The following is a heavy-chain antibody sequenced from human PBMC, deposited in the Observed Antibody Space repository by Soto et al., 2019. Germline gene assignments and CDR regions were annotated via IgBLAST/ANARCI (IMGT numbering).Heavy chain of an antibody. V-gene: IGHV4-34*01. CDR3: ARGQIGYYGSGSSRFARRPTTH. J-gene: IGHJ4*02. D-gene: IGHD3-10*01. CDR1: GGSFSGYY. Sequence: ETLSLTCAVYGGSFSGYYWSWIRQPPGKGLEGIGEINHSGSTNYNPSLKSRVTISVDTSKNQFSLKLSSVTAADTAVYYCARGQIGYYGSGSSRFARRPTTHWSQGTLDIVSS. CDR2: INHSGST.